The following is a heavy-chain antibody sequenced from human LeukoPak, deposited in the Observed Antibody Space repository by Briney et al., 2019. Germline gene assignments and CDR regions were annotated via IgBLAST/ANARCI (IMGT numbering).Heavy chain of an antibody. Sequence: PSVKVSCKASGYTFTGYYMDWVRQAPGQGLEWMGWINPNSGGTNYAQKFQGRVTMTRDTSISTAYMELSRLRSDDTAVYYCARDDSSGWYYFDYWGQGTLVTVSS. CDR1: GYTFTGYY. D-gene: IGHD6-19*01. J-gene: IGHJ4*02. V-gene: IGHV1-2*02. CDR3: ARDDSSGWYYFDY. CDR2: INPNSGGT.